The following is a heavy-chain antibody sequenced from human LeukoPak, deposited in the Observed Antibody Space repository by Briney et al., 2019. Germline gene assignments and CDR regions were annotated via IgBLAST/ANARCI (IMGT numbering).Heavy chain of an antibody. J-gene: IGHJ4*02. CDR1: GGSFSGYF. CDR2: IYYSGST. D-gene: IGHD3-16*01. V-gene: IGHV4-34*01. Sequence: SETLSLTCAVYGGSFSGYFWSWIRQPPGKGLEWIGSIYYSGSTYYNPSLKSRVTISVDTSKNQFSLKLSSVTAADTAVYYCARHYGPWGQGTLVTVSS. CDR3: ARHYGP.